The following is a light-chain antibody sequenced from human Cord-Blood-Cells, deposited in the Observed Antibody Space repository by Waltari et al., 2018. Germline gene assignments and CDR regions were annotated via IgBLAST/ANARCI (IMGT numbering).Light chain of an antibody. Sequence: QSVLTQPPSAPGTPGQRVTISCSGSSSNTGRKTVDWYQQLPGTAPNLLIYSNNQRPSGVPDRFSGSKSGTSASLAISGLQSEDEADYYCAAWDDSLNGWVFGGGTKLTVL. J-gene: IGLJ3*02. CDR1: SSNTGRKT. CDR2: SNN. CDR3: AAWDDSLNGWV. V-gene: IGLV1-44*01.